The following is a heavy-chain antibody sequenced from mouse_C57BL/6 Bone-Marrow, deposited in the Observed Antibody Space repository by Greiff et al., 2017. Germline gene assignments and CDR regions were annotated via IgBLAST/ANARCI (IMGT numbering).Heavy chain of an antibody. CDR3: ARERAYGSSPYYFDY. CDR1: GYTFTSYW. Sequence: QVQLQQPGAELVKPGASVKLSRKASGYTFTSYWMQWVKQRPGQGLEWIGEIDPSDSYTNYNQKFKGKATLTVDTSSSTAYMQLSSLTSEDSAVYYCARERAYGSSPYYFDYWGQGTTLTVSS. J-gene: IGHJ2*01. V-gene: IGHV1-50*01. D-gene: IGHD1-1*01. CDR2: IDPSDSYT.